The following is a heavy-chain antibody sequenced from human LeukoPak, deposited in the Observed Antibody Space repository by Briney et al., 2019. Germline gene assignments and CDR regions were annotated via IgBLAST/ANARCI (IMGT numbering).Heavy chain of an antibody. Sequence: SETLSLTCTVSGGSISSSSYYWGWIRQPPGKGLEWIGSIYYSGSTYYNPSLKSRVTISVDTSRNQFSLKLSSVTAADTAVYYCARQRPGYCSSTSCSTGVVIPYNWFDPWGQGTLVTVSS. J-gene: IGHJ5*02. CDR3: ARQRPGYCSSTSCSTGVVIPYNWFDP. CDR1: GGSISSSSYY. V-gene: IGHV4-39*01. D-gene: IGHD2-2*01. CDR2: IYYSGST.